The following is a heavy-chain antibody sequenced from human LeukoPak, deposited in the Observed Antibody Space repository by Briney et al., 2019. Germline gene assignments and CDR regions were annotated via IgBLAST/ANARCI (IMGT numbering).Heavy chain of an antibody. CDR3: ARGWGSATREACDY. CDR1: GYTLTELS. V-gene: IGHV1-24*01. J-gene: IGHJ4*02. CDR2: FDPEDGET. D-gene: IGHD2-2*01. Sequence: ASVKVSCKVSGYTLTELSMHWVRQAPGTGLEWMGGFDPEDGETIYAQKFQGRVTMTEDTSTDTAYMELSSLRSEDTAVYYCARGWGSATREACDYWGQGTLVTVSS.